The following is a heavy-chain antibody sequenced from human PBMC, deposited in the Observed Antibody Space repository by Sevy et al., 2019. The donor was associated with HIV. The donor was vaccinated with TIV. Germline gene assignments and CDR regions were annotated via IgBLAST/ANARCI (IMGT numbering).Heavy chain of an antibody. D-gene: IGHD2-15*01. CDR3: SKDYCSGNDCFLGWFDP. CDR2: IGHDGNKY. Sequence: GGSLRLSCAASGFTLSSVGIHWVRLTPGTGLEWLAFIGHDGNKYLYGASVKGRITTSIDNSKNTVSLQMNSLRVEDTAIYYCSKDYCSGNDCFLGWFDPRGQGTVVTVSS. V-gene: IGHV3-30*02. J-gene: IGHJ5*02. CDR1: GFTLSSVG.